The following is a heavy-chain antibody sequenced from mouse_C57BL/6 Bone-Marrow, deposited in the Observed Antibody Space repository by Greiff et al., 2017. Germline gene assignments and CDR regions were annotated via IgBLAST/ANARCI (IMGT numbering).Heavy chain of an antibody. CDR3: ARTGTLFAY. J-gene: IGHJ1*03. CDR2: IDPSDSYT. D-gene: IGHD4-1*01. V-gene: IGHV1-50*01. Sequence: QVQLQQSGAELVKPGASAKLSCKASGYTFTSYWMQWVKQRPGQGLEWIGEIDPSDSYTNYNQKFKGKATLTVDTSSSTAYMQLSSLTSEDSAVYYCARTGTLFAYWGTGTTVTVSS. CDR1: GYTFTSYW.